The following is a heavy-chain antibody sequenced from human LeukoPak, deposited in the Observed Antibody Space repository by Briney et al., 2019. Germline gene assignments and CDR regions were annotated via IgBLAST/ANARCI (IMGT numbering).Heavy chain of an antibody. Sequence: SETLSLTCTVSGGSISSGSYYWSWIRQPAGKGLEWIGRVYTSGSTNYNPSLKSRVTISVDTSKNQFSLKLSSVTAADTAVYYCARGGSSSSGGFDYWGQGTLVTVSS. CDR1: GGSISSGSYY. CDR3: ARGGSSSSGGFDY. D-gene: IGHD6-6*01. CDR2: VYTSGST. J-gene: IGHJ4*02. V-gene: IGHV4-61*02.